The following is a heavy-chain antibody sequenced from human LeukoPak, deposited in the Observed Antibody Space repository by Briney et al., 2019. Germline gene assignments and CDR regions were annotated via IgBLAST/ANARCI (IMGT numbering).Heavy chain of an antibody. Sequence: GGSLRLSCAASGFTFSSYAMSWVRQAPGKGLEWVSVIYSGGSTYYADSVKGRFTISRDNSKNTLYLQMNSLRAEDTAVYYCASAATGYYGSGSYYNWFDPWGQGTLVTVSS. CDR3: ASAATGYYGSGSYYNWFDP. V-gene: IGHV3-66*01. J-gene: IGHJ5*02. CDR1: GFTFSSYA. D-gene: IGHD3-10*01. CDR2: IYSGGST.